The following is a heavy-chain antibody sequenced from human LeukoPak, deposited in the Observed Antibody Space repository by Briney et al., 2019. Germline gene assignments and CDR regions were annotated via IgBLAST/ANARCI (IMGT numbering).Heavy chain of an antibody. CDR3: AKGFDWFFDY. J-gene: IGHJ4*02. V-gene: IGHV3-30*18. Sequence: GGSLRLSCAASGFTFSSYGMHWVRQAPGKGLEGVAVISYDGSNKYYADSVKGRFTISRDNSKNTLYLQMNSLRAEDTAVYYCAKGFDWFFDYWGQGTLVTVSS. CDR1: GFTFSSYG. CDR2: ISYDGSNK. D-gene: IGHD3-9*01.